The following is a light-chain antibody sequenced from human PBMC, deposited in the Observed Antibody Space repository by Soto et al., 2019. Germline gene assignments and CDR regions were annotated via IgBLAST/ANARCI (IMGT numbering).Light chain of an antibody. CDR2: NNN. Sequence: QSALTQPPSASGTPGQRVTISCSGSSSNIGSNPVNWYQQLPGTAPKLLIYNNNQRPSGVPDRFSGSKSGTSASLAISGLQSEDEADYYCAAWDDSLNGVVFGGGTKLTVL. CDR3: AAWDDSLNGVV. CDR1: SSNIGSNP. V-gene: IGLV1-44*01. J-gene: IGLJ2*01.